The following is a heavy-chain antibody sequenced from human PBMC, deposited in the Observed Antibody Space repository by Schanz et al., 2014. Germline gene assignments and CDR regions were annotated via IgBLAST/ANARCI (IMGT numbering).Heavy chain of an antibody. CDR3: AAASSPVREAGAGSSFHL. Sequence: EVQLVESGGGLVQPGGSLRLSCVASGFTFSNYCMTWVRQAPGKGLEWLGRIKSKTDGETTDYAAPVKGRFSISRDDSQSTLYLQMNSLKIEDTAVYYGAAASSPVREAGAGSSFHLWGQGTLVTVSP. V-gene: IGHV3-15*01. J-gene: IGHJ5*02. D-gene: IGHD6-13*01. CDR1: GFTFSNYC. CDR2: IKSKTDGETT.